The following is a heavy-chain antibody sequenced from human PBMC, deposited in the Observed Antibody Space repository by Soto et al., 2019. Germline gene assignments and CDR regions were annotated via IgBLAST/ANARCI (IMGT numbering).Heavy chain of an antibody. Sequence: ASVKVSCKASGYTFRNYGISWVRQAPGQGLEWMGWIRPYTGNTNYAQKVQGRVSMTTETATKTAYMELRSLTSDDTAIYYCAREVDSDLTEFRFDIWGQGTMVNVSS. CDR1: GYTFRNYG. J-gene: IGHJ3*02. V-gene: IGHV1-18*04. CDR3: AREVDSDLTEFRFDI. CDR2: IRPYTGNT. D-gene: IGHD3-9*01.